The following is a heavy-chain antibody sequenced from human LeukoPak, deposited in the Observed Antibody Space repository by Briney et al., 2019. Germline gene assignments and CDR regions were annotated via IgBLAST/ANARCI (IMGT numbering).Heavy chain of an antibody. CDR2: IYYSGST. D-gene: IGHD5-24*01. CDR3: ARGFSEMATIVGEFDY. Sequence: SETLSLTCTVAGGSISSSSYYWGWIRQPPGKGLEWSGSIYYSGSTYYNPSLKSRVTISVDTSKNQFSLKLSSVTAADTAVYYCARGFSEMATIVGEFDYWGQGTLVTVSS. J-gene: IGHJ4*02. CDR1: GGSISSSSYY. V-gene: IGHV4-39*07.